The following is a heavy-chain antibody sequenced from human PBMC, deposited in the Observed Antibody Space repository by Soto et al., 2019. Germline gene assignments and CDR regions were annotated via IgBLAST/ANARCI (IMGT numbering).Heavy chain of an antibody. D-gene: IGHD3-10*01. J-gene: IGHJ6*02. CDR3: ARSHPQLGVTGDYYYGMDV. CDR2: IWYDGSNK. CDR1: GFTFSTYG. Sequence: QVQLVESGGGVVQPGRSLRLSCAASGFTFSTYGIHWVRQAPGKGLEWVAVIWYDGSNKYYADSVKGRFTIFRDNSKNTLYLQMNSLRAEDTAVYYGARSHPQLGVTGDYYYGMDVWGQGTTVTVSS. V-gene: IGHV3-33*01.